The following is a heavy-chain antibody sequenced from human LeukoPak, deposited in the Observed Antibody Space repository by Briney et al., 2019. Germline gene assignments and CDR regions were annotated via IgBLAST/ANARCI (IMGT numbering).Heavy chain of an antibody. CDR2: INHSGST. D-gene: IGHD5-18*01. CDR1: GGSFSGYY. V-gene: IGHV4-34*01. J-gene: IGHJ4*02. CDR3: ARALVVGYSYGSRSYYFDY. Sequence: SETLSLTCAVYGGSFSGYYWSWIRQPPGKGLEWIGEINHSGSTNYNPSLKSRVTISVDTSKNQFSLKLSSVTAADTAVYYCARALVVGYSYGSRSYYFDYWGQGTLVTVSS.